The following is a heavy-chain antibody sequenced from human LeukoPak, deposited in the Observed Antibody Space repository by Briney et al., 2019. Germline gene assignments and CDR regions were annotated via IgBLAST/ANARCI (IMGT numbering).Heavy chain of an antibody. CDR3: ASRYYYDSSGYYYYFDY. V-gene: IGHV1-69*13. J-gene: IGHJ4*02. D-gene: IGHD3-22*01. Sequence: SVKVSCEASGGTFSSYAISWVRQAPGQGLEWMGGIIPIFGTANYAQKFQGRVAITADESTSTAYVELSSLRSEDTAVHYCASRYYYDSSGYYYYFDYWGQGTLVTVSS. CDR2: IIPIFGTA. CDR1: GGTFSSYA.